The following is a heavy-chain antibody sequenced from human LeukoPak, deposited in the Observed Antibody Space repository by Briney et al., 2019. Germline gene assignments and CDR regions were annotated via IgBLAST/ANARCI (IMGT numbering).Heavy chain of an antibody. V-gene: IGHV3-21*01. Sequence: XRQAPGXGXXWVSSISSSSSYIYYADSVKGRFTISRDNAKNSLYLQMNSLRAEDTAVYYCLRGAAAGRTGVDYWGQGTLVTVSS. CDR3: LRGAAAGRTGVDY. D-gene: IGHD6-13*01. CDR2: ISSSSSYI. J-gene: IGHJ4*02.